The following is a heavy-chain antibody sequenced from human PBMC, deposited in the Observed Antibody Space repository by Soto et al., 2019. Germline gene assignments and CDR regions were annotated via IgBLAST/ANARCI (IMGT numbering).Heavy chain of an antibody. CDR3: AKGNLSFDFDT. V-gene: IGHV3-30*18. J-gene: IGHJ4*02. D-gene: IGHD3-10*01. CDR2: ISGDGINT. CDR1: GFNFGFFG. Sequence: QIQLVESGGDVVQPGRSLRLSCAASGFNFGFFGMHWVRQAPGKGLEWVAFISGDGINTHYADSVRGRFTLSRDYSKKTMYLQMDTLREDNTALYYCAKGNLSFDFDTWGQGTLVTDSS.